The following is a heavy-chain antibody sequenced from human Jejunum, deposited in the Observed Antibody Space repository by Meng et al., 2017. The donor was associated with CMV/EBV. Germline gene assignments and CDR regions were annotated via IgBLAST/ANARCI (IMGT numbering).Heavy chain of an antibody. CDR3: ASTGPLYGLYFCY. CDR1: GSSFSNSW. V-gene: IGHV3-7*01. J-gene: IGHJ4*02. Sequence: SGSSFSNSWMIWVRRAPGKGLEWVAKTNEDGSDKYYVDSVKGRFTIFRDNAKNSVYLQMNSLRAEDTAVYYCASTGPLYGLYFCYWGQGTLVTVSS. D-gene: IGHD2-8*01. CDR2: TNEDGSDK.